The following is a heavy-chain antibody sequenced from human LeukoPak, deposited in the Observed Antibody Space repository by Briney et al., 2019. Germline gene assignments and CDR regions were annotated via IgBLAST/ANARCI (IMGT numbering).Heavy chain of an antibody. V-gene: IGHV3-9*01. CDR1: GFTFDDYA. CDR2: ISWNSGSI. D-gene: IGHD6-13*01. Sequence: GGSLRLSCAASGFTFDDYAMHWVRQAPGKGLEWVSGISWNSGSIGYADSVKGRFTISRDNAKNSLYLQMNSLRAEDTAVYYCARDPGYSSSWYRENWFDPWGQGTLVTVSS. J-gene: IGHJ5*02. CDR3: ARDPGYSSSWYRENWFDP.